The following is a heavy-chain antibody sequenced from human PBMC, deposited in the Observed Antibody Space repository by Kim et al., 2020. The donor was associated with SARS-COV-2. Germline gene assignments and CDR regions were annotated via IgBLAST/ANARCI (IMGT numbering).Heavy chain of an antibody. CDR2: T. CDR3: GKAGVYAIDY. V-gene: IGHV4-4*02. Sequence: TNYNPSLKSRVSISVDKSKNQFSLNLRSLTAADTAIYYCGKAGVYAIDYWGQGTLVTVSS. D-gene: IGHD3-10*01. J-gene: IGHJ4*02.